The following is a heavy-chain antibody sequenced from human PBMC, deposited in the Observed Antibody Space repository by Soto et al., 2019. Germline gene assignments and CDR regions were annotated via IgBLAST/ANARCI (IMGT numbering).Heavy chain of an antibody. CDR3: AHRVDYRGSWNTGYFDY. V-gene: IGHV2-5*02. D-gene: IGHD2-15*01. CDR1: GFSFSTTGVA. J-gene: IGHJ4*02. Sequence: SGPTLVNPTQTLTLTCSFSGFSFSTTGVAVGWIRQPPGKALECLVLIYWDDDKRYSPSLKSRLTITRDTSKNQVVLTMTDMDPVDTATYFCAHRVDYRGSWNTGYFDYWGQGTLVTVSS. CDR2: IYWDDDK.